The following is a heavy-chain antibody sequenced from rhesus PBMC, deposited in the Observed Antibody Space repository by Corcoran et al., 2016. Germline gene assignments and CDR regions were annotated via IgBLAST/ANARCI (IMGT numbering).Heavy chain of an antibody. Sequence: QVKLQQWGEGLVKPSETLSFTCAVYGGSISGYYYWSWIRQAPGKGLEWIGNIDGNSASPTHNPSLKHRVTVSKDTSKNQFSLKLSSVTAADTAVYYCARGLYCTGSGCYGLLGFDYWGQGVLVTVSS. J-gene: IGHJ4*01. CDR1: GGSISGYYY. CDR2: IDGNSASP. CDR3: ARGLYCTGSGCYGLLGFDY. D-gene: IGHD2-21*01. V-gene: IGHV4-73*01.